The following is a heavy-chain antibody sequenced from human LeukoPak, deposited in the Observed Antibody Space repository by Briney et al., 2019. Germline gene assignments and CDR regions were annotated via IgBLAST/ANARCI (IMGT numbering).Heavy chain of an antibody. J-gene: IGHJ3*02. CDR1: GGTFSSYA. CDR3: ARERAGYSREAFDI. CDR2: IIPIFGTA. V-gene: IGHV1-69*06. Sequence: ASVKVSCKASGGTFSSYAISWVRQAPGQGLEWMGGIIPIFGTANYAQKFQGRVTITADKSTSTAYMELSGLRSEDTAVYYCARERAGYSREAFDIWGQGTMVTVSS. D-gene: IGHD6-13*01.